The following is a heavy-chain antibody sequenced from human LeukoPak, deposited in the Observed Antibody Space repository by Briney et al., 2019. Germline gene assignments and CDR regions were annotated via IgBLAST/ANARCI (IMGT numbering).Heavy chain of an antibody. CDR3: ARQGHSSIYSTRATEFDY. CDR2: IYYSGSA. Sequence: SETLSLTCTVSGDSISTYWWSWIRQPPGKGLEWIGNIYYSGSANYSPSLKSRVTISVDMSKNQLSLKLSSVTAADTAVYYCARQGHSSIYSTRATEFDYWGQGTLVTVSS. J-gene: IGHJ4*02. CDR1: GDSISTYW. V-gene: IGHV4-59*08. D-gene: IGHD6-13*01.